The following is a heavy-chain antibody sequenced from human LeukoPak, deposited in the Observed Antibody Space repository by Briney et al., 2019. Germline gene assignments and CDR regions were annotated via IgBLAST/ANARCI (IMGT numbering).Heavy chain of an antibody. V-gene: IGHV4-59*08. D-gene: IGHD6-13*01. CDR2: IHYSGTT. J-gene: IGHJ4*02. CDR3: AMHTVIASSWSLDY. CDR1: GGSISSYY. Sequence: SETLSLTCTVSGGSISSYYWSWIRQPPGKGLEWIAYIHYSGTTNYNPSLKSRVTISVDTSKNQFSLKLSSVTAADTAVYYCAMHTVIASSWSLDYWGQGTLVTVSS.